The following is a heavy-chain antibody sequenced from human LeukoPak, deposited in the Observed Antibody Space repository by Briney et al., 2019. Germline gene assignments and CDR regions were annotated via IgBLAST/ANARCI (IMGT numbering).Heavy chain of an antibody. Sequence: SETLSVTCTVSGGSISSYYWSWIRQPPGKGLEWIGYIYYSGSTNYNPSLKSRVTISVDTSKNQFSLKLSSVTAADTAVYYCARRGRLGPSHAFDIWGQGTMVTVSS. CDR1: GGSISSYY. J-gene: IGHJ3*02. V-gene: IGHV4-59*08. CDR3: ARRGRLGPSHAFDI. CDR2: IYYSGST. D-gene: IGHD3-16*01.